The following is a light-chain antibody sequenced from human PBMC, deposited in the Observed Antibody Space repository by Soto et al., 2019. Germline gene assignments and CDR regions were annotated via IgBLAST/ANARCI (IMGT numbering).Light chain of an antibody. CDR2: SNS. V-gene: IGLV1-44*01. CDR1: NSNIGSNT. CDR3: AAWDDSLNGSYV. J-gene: IGLJ1*01. Sequence: QSVLIQPTSASGTPGQRVTISCSGSNSNIGSNTVNWYQHLPGTAPRLLIYSNSQRPSGVPDRFSGSKSGTSASLAISGLQSEDEADYYCAAWDDSLNGSYVFGTGTKLTVL.